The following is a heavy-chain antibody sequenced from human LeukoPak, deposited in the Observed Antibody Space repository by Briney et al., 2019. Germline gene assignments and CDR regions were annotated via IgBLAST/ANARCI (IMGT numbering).Heavy chain of an antibody. CDR1: GFTFTSSA. CDR2: VSSNGVNT. V-gene: IGHV3-64D*06. J-gene: IGHJ4*02. D-gene: IGHD6-19*01. Sequence: PGGSLRLSCSASGFTFTSSAMHWVRQAPGKGLEYLSGVSSNGVNTYYADSVKGGFTISRDNSKNTLYLQMSSLRAEDTAVYYCVKGSKYSNGWLDYWGQGTLVTVSS. CDR3: VKGSKYSNGWLDY.